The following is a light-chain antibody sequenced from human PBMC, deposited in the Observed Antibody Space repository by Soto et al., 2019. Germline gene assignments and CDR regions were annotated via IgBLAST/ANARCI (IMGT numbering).Light chain of an antibody. CDR3: QTWVTGIQV. CDR2: LNSDGSH. Sequence: QSVLTQSPSASASLGASVKLTCTLSSGHSSYAIAWHQQQPEKGPRYLMKLNSDGSHNKGDGIPDRFSGPSSGAERYLTISSLQSEEEADYYCQTWVTGIQVFGGGTKLTVL. V-gene: IGLV4-69*01. J-gene: IGLJ2*01. CDR1: SGHSSYA.